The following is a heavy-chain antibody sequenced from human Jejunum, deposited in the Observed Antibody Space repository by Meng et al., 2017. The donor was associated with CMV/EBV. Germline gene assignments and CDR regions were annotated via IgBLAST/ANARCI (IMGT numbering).Heavy chain of an antibody. Sequence: FSFRNTWMTWDRQVPGKGLEWLGRIKSKSDGAKTDYPAPLKGRVTISRDDSRNTLYLEMNALTTEDTGVYYCATSGLNYYGIDVWGQGTTVTVSS. CDR2: IKSKSDGAKT. CDR1: FSFRNTW. CDR3: ATSGLNYYGIDV. V-gene: IGHV3-15*05. J-gene: IGHJ6*02. D-gene: IGHD3/OR15-3a*01.